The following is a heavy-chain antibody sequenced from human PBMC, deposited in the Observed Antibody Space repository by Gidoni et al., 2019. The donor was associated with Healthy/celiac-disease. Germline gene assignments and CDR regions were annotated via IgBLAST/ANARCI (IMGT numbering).Heavy chain of an antibody. D-gene: IGHD3-9*01. CDR3: ARMGYDILTGYSMDV. Sequence: QVTLRVSGPALVKPTQTLTLTCTFSGFSLITSGMCVSWIRQPPGKALEWLARIDWDDDKYYSTSLKTRLTISKDTSKNQVVLTMTNMDPVDTATYYCARMGYDILTGYSMDVWGQGTTVTVSS. V-gene: IGHV2-70*15. CDR2: IDWDDDK. CDR1: GFSLITSGMC. J-gene: IGHJ6*02.